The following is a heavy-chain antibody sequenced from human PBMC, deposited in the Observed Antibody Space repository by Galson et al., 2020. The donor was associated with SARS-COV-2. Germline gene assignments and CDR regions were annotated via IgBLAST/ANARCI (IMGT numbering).Heavy chain of an antibody. CDR3: ARSIAAAAAFDY. V-gene: IGHV2-70*11. Sequence: SGPTLVKPTQTLTLTCTFSGFSLSTSGMCVSWIRQPPGKALEWLARIDWDDDKYYSTSLKTRLTISKDTSKNQVVLTLTNMDPVDTATYYCARSIAAAAAFDYWCQGTLVTVSS. J-gene: IGHJ4*02. CDR2: IDWDDDK. CDR1: GFSLSTSGMC. D-gene: IGHD6-13*01.